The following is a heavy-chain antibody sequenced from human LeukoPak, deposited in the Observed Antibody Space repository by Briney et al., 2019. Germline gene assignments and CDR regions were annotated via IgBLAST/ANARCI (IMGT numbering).Heavy chain of an antibody. D-gene: IGHD3-3*01. V-gene: IGHV4-38-2*01. CDR2: IYHSGST. Sequence: SETLSLTCAVSGYSISSGYYWGWIRQPPGKGLEWIGSIYHSGSTNYNPSLKSRVTISVDTSKNQFSLKLSSVTAADTAVYYCARRTILGVVIVWFDPWGQGTLVTVSS. CDR1: GYSISSGYY. CDR3: ARRTILGVVIVWFDP. J-gene: IGHJ5*02.